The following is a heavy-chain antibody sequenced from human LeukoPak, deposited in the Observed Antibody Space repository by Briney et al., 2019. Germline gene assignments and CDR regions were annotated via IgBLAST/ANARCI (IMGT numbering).Heavy chain of an antibody. Sequence: PSETLSLTCTVSGYSISRGYYWGWIRQPPGRGLEWIGSIYHSGSTYYNPSLKSRVTISVDTSKNQFSLKLSSVTAADTAVYYCAMSSYQLLSSYNWFDPWGQGTLVTVSS. CDR2: IYHSGST. J-gene: IGHJ5*02. V-gene: IGHV4-38-2*02. CDR1: GYSISRGYY. CDR3: AMSSYQLLSSYNWFDP. D-gene: IGHD2-2*01.